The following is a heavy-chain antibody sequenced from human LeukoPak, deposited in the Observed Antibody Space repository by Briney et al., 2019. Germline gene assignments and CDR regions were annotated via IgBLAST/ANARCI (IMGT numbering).Heavy chain of an antibody. CDR3: ARHRRATVNHYYYGMDV. V-gene: IGHV5-51*01. D-gene: IGHD4-17*01. Sequence: GGSLQISCQGSGYRFTSYWIGWVRQMPGKGLEWMGIIYPGDSDTRYSPSFQGQVTISADKSISTAYLQWSSLKASDTAMYYCARHRRATVNHYYYGMDVWGQGTTVTVSS. CDR2: IYPGDSDT. J-gene: IGHJ6*02. CDR1: GYRFTSYW.